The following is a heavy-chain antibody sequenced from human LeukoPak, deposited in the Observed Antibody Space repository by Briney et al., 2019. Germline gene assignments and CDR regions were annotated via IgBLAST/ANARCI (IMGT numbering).Heavy chain of an antibody. V-gene: IGHV3-48*01. CDR1: GFTFSSYS. CDR2: ISSSSSTI. CDR3: ARPYDSSSYDAFDI. J-gene: IGHJ3*02. Sequence: GGSLRLSCAASGFTFSSYSMNWVRQAPGKGLEWVSYISSSSSTIYYADSVKGRFTISRDNAKNSLYLQMNSLRAEDTAVYYCARPYDSSSYDAFDIWGQGTMVTVSS. D-gene: IGHD3-22*01.